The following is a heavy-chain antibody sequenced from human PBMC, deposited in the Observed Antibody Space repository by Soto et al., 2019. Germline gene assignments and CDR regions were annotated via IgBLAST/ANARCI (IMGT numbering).Heavy chain of an antibody. J-gene: IGHJ4*02. V-gene: IGHV3-23*01. CDR2: ISDRGDTT. Sequence: PGGSLRLSCAASGFTISTYAMYWVRQAPGKGLEWVSAISDRGDTTHYADSVKGRFTISRDTSKNTLYLQMNTLRAEDTAVYYCAKDKPGTTSFDYWGQGTLVTV. CDR3: AKDKPGTTSFDY. CDR1: GFTISTYA. D-gene: IGHD1-1*01.